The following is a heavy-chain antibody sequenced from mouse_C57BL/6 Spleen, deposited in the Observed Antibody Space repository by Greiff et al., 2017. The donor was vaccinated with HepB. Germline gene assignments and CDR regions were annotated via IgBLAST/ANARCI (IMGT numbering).Heavy chain of an antibody. D-gene: IGHD2-1*01. Sequence: EVQVVESGPGLVKPSQSLSLTCSVTGYSITSGYYWNWIRQFPGNKLEWMGYISYDGSNNYNPSLKNRISITRDTSKNQFFLKLNSVTTEDTATYYCASYGNYGGYAMDYWGQGTSVTVSS. CDR3: ASYGNYGGYAMDY. CDR1: GYSITSGYY. CDR2: ISYDGSN. V-gene: IGHV3-6*01. J-gene: IGHJ4*01.